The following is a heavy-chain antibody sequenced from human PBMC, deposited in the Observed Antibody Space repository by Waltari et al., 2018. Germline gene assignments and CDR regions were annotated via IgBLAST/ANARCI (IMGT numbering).Heavy chain of an antibody. Sequence: QVQLQQWGAGLLKPSETLSLTCAVYGGSFSGYYWSWIRQPPGKGLEWIGEINHIGSTNYNPALKSRVTISVDTSKNQFSLKRSSVTAADTAVYYCARELGYCSGGSCYYGEDDAFDIWGQGTMVTDSS. D-gene: IGHD2-15*01. V-gene: IGHV4-34*01. CDR2: INHIGST. J-gene: IGHJ3*02. CDR1: GGSFSGYY. CDR3: ARELGYCSGGSCYYGEDDAFDI.